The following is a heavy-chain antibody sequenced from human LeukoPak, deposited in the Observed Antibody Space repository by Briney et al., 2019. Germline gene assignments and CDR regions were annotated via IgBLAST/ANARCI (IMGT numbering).Heavy chain of an antibody. CDR2: ISGSGGST. V-gene: IGHV3-23*01. CDR3: AIPDTAMVTTRLGYFDY. Sequence: GGSLRLSCAASGFTFSSYAMSWVRQAPGKGLEWVPAISGSGGSTYYAGSVKGRFTISRDNSKNTLYLQMNSLRAEDTAVYYCAIPDTAMVTTRLGYFDYWGQGTLVTVSS. D-gene: IGHD5-18*01. J-gene: IGHJ4*02. CDR1: GFTFSSYA.